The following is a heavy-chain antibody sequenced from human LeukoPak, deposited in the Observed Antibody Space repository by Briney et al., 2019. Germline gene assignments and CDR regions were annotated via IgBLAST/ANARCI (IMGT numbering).Heavy chain of an antibody. D-gene: IGHD3-22*01. V-gene: IGHV3-48*01. Sequence: GGSLRLSCVASGFTFGKYWMSWVRQAPGKGLEWVSYISSSSSTIYYADSVKGRFTISRDNAKNSLYLQMNSLRAEDTAVYYCARDWGYYYDSSGYDYWGQGTLVTVSS. J-gene: IGHJ4*02. CDR1: GFTFGKYW. CDR3: ARDWGYYYDSSGYDY. CDR2: ISSSSSTI.